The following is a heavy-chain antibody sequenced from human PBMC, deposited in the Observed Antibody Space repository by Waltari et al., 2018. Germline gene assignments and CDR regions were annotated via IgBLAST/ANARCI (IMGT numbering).Heavy chain of an antibody. V-gene: IGHV2-5*02. CDR3: AHSSSYYYDSSGYYYDELTLNFDY. CDR1: GFSLSTSGVG. Sequence: QITLKESGPTLVKPTQTLTLTCTFSGFSLSTSGVGVGWIRPPPGKALEWLALIYWDDDKRYSPSLKSRLTITKDTSKNQVVLTMTNMDPVDTATYYCAHSSSYYYDSSGYYYDELTLNFDYWGQGTLVTVSS. CDR2: IYWDDDK. D-gene: IGHD3-22*01. J-gene: IGHJ4*02.